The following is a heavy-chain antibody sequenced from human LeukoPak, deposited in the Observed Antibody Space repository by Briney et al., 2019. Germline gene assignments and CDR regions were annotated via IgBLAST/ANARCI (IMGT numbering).Heavy chain of an antibody. CDR3: ARGDSSGILTFPDEYFQH. D-gene: IGHD3-22*01. V-gene: IGHV3-11*04. J-gene: IGHJ1*01. Sequence: GGSLRLSCAASGFTFSDNYMTWVRQAPGKGLEWLSYISGNGGVIQYADSVKGRFTISRDNAKNSLYLQMNSLRAEDTAVYYCARGDSSGILTFPDEYFQHWGQGTLVTVSS. CDR1: GFTFSDNY. CDR2: ISGNGGVI.